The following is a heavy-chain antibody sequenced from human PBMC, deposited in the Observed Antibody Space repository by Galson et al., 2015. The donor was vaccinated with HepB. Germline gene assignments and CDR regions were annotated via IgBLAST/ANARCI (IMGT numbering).Heavy chain of an antibody. Sequence: SVKVSCKASGYNFNIYAITWVRQAPGHGLEWMGWVSGYNGKTNYAQKVQDRLTMTIDTATSTAHMELRSLTSDDTAVYYCARDIVVAGNAHLQFWGQGSLVTVSS. V-gene: IGHV1-18*01. D-gene: IGHD6-19*01. J-gene: IGHJ1*01. CDR2: VSGYNGKT. CDR3: ARDIVVAGNAHLQF. CDR1: GYNFNIYA.